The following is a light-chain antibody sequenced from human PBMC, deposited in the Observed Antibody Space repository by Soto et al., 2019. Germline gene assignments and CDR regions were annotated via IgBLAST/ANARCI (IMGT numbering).Light chain of an antibody. CDR2: EVS. Sequence: QSALTQPASVSGSPGQSITISCTGTSSDVGGYNYVSWYQQHPGKAPKLMIYEVSKRPSGVPDRFSGSKSGNTASLTVSGLQAEDEADYYCSSYAGSSWVFGGGTQLTVL. CDR3: SSYAGSSWV. V-gene: IGLV2-8*01. CDR1: SSDVGGYNY. J-gene: IGLJ3*02.